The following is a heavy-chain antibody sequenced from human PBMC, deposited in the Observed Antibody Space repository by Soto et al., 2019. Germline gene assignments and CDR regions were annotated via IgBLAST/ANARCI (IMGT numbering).Heavy chain of an antibody. CDR3: ARDIAVAGYYFDY. Sequence: EVQLVESGGGLVQPGGSLRLSCAASGFTVSSNYMSWVRQAPGKGLEWVSVIYSGGSTYYADSVKGRFPISRDNSKNTLYLQMNSLRAEDTAVYYCARDIAVAGYYFDYWGQGTLVTVSS. CDR1: GFTVSSNY. CDR2: IYSGGST. V-gene: IGHV3-66*01. J-gene: IGHJ4*02. D-gene: IGHD6-19*01.